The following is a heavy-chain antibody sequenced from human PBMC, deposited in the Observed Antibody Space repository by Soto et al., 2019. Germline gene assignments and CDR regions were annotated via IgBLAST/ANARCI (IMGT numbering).Heavy chain of an antibody. D-gene: IGHD1-1*01. Sequence: GESLKISCAASGFTFSSYAMSWVRQAPGKGLEWVSAISGSGGSTYYADSVKGRFTISRDNSKNTLYLQMNSLRAEDTAVYYCAKDSPTSDDLYYYYYMDVWGKGTTVTVSS. V-gene: IGHV3-23*01. CDR2: ISGSGGST. CDR1: GFTFSSYA. J-gene: IGHJ6*03. CDR3: AKDSPTSDDLYYYYYMDV.